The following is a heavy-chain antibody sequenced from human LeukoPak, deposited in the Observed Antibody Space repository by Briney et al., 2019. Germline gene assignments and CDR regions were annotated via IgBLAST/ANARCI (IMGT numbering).Heavy chain of an antibody. V-gene: IGHV3-64*01. D-gene: IGHD3-10*01. CDR3: ARGAQKGSGSYYNVVLGY. CDR1: GFTFSSYA. J-gene: IGHJ4*02. CDR2: ISSNGGST. Sequence: GGSLRLSCAASGFTFSSYAMHWVRQAPGKGLEYVSAISSNGGSTYYANSVKGRFTISRDNSKNTLYLQMGSLRAEDMAVYYCARGAQKGSGSYYNVVLGYWGQGTLVTVSS.